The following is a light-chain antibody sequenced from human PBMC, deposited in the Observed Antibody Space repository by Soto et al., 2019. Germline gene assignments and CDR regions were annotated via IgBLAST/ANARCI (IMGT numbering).Light chain of an antibody. Sequence: EVVLTQSPATLSLSPGERATLSCGASQRISSSYLAWYQQKPGLAPRLLIYDASTRATGIPDRFSGSVSGTDFTLTISRLEPEDFVVYYCQQYGSSPSTFGQGTRLE. CDR2: DAS. J-gene: IGKJ5*01. CDR3: QQYGSSPST. CDR1: QRISSSY. V-gene: IGKV3D-20*01.